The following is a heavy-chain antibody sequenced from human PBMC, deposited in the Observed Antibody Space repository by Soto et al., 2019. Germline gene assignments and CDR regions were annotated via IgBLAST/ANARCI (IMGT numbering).Heavy chain of an antibody. CDR2: INHSGST. D-gene: IGHD3-22*01. Sequence: QVQLQQWGAGLLKPSETLSLTCAVYGGSFSGYYWSWIRQPPGKGLEWIGEINHSGSTNYNPSLKSRVTISVDTSKNQVSLKLSSVTAADTAVYYCAIRARTYYYDSSGYRWGQGTLVTVSS. CDR1: GGSFSGYY. J-gene: IGHJ4*02. V-gene: IGHV4-34*01. CDR3: AIRARTYYYDSSGYR.